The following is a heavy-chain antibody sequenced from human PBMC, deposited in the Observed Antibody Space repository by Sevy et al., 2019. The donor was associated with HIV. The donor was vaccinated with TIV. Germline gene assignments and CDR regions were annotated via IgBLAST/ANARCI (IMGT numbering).Heavy chain of an antibody. V-gene: IGHV3-33*01. CDR1: GFTFSNYG. D-gene: IGHD3-22*01. CDR2: IWNDGSNK. Sequence: GSLRLSCAASGFTFSNYGMPWVRQAPGKGLEWVAVIWNDGSNKYYADSVKGRFTISRDNSKNTLYLQMNSLRVEDTAVYFCARGGDFNDRSAKRDFDYWGQGTLVTVSS. J-gene: IGHJ4*02. CDR3: ARGGDFNDRSAKRDFDY.